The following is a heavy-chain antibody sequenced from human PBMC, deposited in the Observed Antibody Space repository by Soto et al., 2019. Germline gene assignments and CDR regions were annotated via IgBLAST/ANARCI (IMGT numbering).Heavy chain of an antibody. CDR3: AKDRVEMAKISAPPDYFDY. CDR2: ISGSGGST. D-gene: IGHD5-12*01. J-gene: IGHJ4*02. CDR1: GFTFSSYA. V-gene: IGHV3-23*01. Sequence: PGGSLRLSCAASGFTFSSYAMSWVRQAPGKGLEWVSAISGSGGSTYYADSVKGRFTISRDNSKNTLYLQMNSLRAEDTAVYYCAKDRVEMAKISAPPDYFDYWGQGTQVTVSS.